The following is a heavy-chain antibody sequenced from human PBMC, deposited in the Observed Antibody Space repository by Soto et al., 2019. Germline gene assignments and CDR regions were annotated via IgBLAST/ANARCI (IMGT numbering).Heavy chain of an antibody. CDR3: ARDDTSITMVRDDYFDY. V-gene: IGHV3-30-3*01. Sequence: GGSLRLSCAASGFTFSSYAMHWVRQAPGKGLEWVAVISYDGSNKYYADSVKGRFTISRDNSKNTLYLQMNSLRAEDTAVYYCARDDTSITMVRDDYFDYWGQGTLVTVSS. D-gene: IGHD3-10*01. J-gene: IGHJ4*02. CDR1: GFTFSSYA. CDR2: ISYDGSNK.